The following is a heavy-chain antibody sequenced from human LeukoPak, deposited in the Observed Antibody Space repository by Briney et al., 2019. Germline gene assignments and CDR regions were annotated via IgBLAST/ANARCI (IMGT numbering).Heavy chain of an antibody. J-gene: IGHJ6*02. CDR3: VNLVMRTMIVVPIGYYGMDV. D-gene: IGHD3-22*01. CDR2: ISYDGSNK. CDR1: GFTFSSYG. Sequence: GGSLRLSCAASGFTFSSYGMHWVRQAPGKGLEWVAVISYDGSNKYYADSVKGRFTISRDNSKNTLYLQMNSLRAEDTAVYYCVNLVMRTMIVVPIGYYGMDVWGQGTTVTVSS. V-gene: IGHV3-30*18.